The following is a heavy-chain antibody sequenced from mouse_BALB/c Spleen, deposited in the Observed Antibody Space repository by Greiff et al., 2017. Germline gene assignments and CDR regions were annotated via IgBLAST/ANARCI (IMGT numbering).Heavy chain of an antibody. CDR1: GFNIKDYY. CDR3: SAWGAMDY. Sequence: EVQLQQSGAELVRSGASVKLSCTASGFNIKDYYMHWVKQRPEQGLEWIGWIDPENGDTEYAPKFQGKATMTADTSSNTAYLQLSSLTSEDTAVCYCSAWGAMDYWGQGTSVTVSS. J-gene: IGHJ4*01. V-gene: IGHV14-4*02. CDR2: IDPENGDT.